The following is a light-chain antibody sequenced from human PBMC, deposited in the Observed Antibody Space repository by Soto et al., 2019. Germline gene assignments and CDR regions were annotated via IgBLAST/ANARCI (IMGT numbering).Light chain of an antibody. V-gene: IGKV1-9*01. CDR3: QQLNTYPLT. CDR1: QGISSY. CDR2: AAS. J-gene: IGKJ4*01. Sequence: DIQLTQSPSFLSASVGDRVTITCRASQGISSYLAWYQQKPGKAPKLLIYAASTLQSGVPSRFSASGSGTEFTLTISSLQPEDFATYYCQQLNTYPLTFGGGTMVEIK.